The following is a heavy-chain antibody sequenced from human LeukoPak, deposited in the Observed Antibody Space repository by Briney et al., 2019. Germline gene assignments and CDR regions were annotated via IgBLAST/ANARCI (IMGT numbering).Heavy chain of an antibody. CDR2: INSDGSSS. CDR1: GFTFSTFW. V-gene: IGHV3-74*03. CDR3: ARGRYYGMDV. J-gene: IGHJ6*02. Sequence: GGSLRLSCAASGFTFSTFWMHWVRQAPGKGLVWVSGINSDGSSSTYADSVKGRFTISRDNAKNTLYLQMNNLRAEDTAVYYCARGRYYGMDVWGQGTTVTVSS.